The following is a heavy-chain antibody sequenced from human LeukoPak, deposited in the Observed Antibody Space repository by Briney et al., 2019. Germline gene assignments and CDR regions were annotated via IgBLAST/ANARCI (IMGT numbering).Heavy chain of an antibody. D-gene: IGHD5-24*01. V-gene: IGHV4-30-4*08. Sequence: SETLSLTCTVSGGSISSGHYYWSWIRQPPGKGLEWIGYIYYSGSTYYNPSFKSRLTISVDTSKNQFSLKLSSVTAADTAVYYCARKRRDGCNLGSFDYWGQGTLVTVSS. CDR1: GGSISSGHYY. CDR2: IYYSGST. CDR3: ARKRRDGCNLGSFDY. J-gene: IGHJ4*02.